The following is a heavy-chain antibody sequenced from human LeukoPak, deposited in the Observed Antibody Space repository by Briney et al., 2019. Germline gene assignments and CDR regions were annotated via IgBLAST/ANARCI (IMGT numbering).Heavy chain of an antibody. CDR2: IKEDGSEK. J-gene: IGHJ3*02. CDR1: GFTFSSYW. CDR3: ARYYYNNDGYSEDAFDI. V-gene: IGHV3-7*01. D-gene: IGHD3-22*01. Sequence: AGGSLRLSCAASGFTFSSYWMTWVRQAPGKGLEWVANIKEDGSEKNYLESMKGRFTISRDNAKNSLYLQMNSLRAEDTAIYYCARYYYNNDGYSEDAFDIWDQGTMVTVSS.